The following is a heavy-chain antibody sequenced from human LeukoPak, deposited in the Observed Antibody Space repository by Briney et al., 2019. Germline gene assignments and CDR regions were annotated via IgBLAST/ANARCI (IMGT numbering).Heavy chain of an antibody. CDR2: INTDGTST. V-gene: IGHV3-74*01. J-gene: IGHJ4*02. CDR3: AKGGGRILDY. D-gene: IGHD1-26*01. Sequence: GGSLRLSWAASGFTFSNYWMHWVRQAPGKGLVWVSRINTDGTSTSYADSVKGRFTISRDNAKNTLYLQMNGLRAGDTAVYYCAKGGGRILDYWGQGTLVTVSS. CDR1: GFTFSNYW.